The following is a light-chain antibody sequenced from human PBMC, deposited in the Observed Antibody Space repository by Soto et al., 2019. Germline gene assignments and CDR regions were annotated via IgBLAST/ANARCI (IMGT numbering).Light chain of an antibody. J-gene: IGKJ1*01. CDR3: QHYNSYSWT. V-gene: IGKV1-5*01. CDR1: QSISTW. CDR2: DAS. Sequence: DIQMTQSPPTLSASVGDRVTITCRASQSISTWLAWYQQKPGKAPKVLIYDASRLESGVPSRFTGSGSGTEFTLTISSLQPADFATYYCQHYNSYSWTFGQGTKV.